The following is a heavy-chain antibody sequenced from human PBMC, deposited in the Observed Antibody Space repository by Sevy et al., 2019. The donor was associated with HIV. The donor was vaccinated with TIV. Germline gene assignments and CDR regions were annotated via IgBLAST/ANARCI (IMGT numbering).Heavy chain of an antibody. V-gene: IGHV1-3*04. J-gene: IGHJ4*02. CDR2: INTGNGYT. CDR1: GYTFTSKT. CDR3: ARDPGKTRGFDY. Sequence: ASVKVSCKASGYTFTSKTIHWVRQAPGQRLEWMGWINTGNGYTKYSQNLQGRVTITKDTSANTAYMELSSLKSEDTAVYYCARDPGKTRGFDYWGQGTLVTVSS. D-gene: IGHD3-10*01.